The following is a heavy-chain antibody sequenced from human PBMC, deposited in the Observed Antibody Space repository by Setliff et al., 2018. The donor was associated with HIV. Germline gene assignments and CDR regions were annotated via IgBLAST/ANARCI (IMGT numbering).Heavy chain of an antibody. V-gene: IGHV4-31*03. CDR2: IYYSGST. D-gene: IGHD3-10*01. CDR3: ATSPAGEILGSRPFYFDY. CDR1: GDSIDSGNYY. Sequence: SETLSLTCTVSGDSIDSGNYYWSWIRQHPGKGLEWIGYIYYSGSTYYSPSLKSRVTISEDTSKNQFSLKMRSVTAADTAMYYCATSPAGEILGSRPFYFDYWGQGTLVTVSS. J-gene: IGHJ4*02.